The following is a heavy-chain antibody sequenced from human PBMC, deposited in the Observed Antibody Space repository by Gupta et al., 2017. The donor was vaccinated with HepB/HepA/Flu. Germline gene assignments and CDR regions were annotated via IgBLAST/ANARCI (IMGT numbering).Heavy chain of an antibody. J-gene: IGHJ4*02. CDR1: GGSFSGYY. CDR2: INHSGST. CDR3: ARRRLYYYDSSGYYYANGGQDY. V-gene: IGHV4-34*01. D-gene: IGHD3-22*01. Sequence: QVQLQQWGAGLLKPSETLSLTCAVYGGSFSGYYWSWIRQPPGKGLEWIGEINHSGSTNYNPSLKSRVTISVDTSKNQFSLKLSSVTAADTAVYYCARRRLYYYDSSGYYYANGGQDYWGQGTLVTVSS.